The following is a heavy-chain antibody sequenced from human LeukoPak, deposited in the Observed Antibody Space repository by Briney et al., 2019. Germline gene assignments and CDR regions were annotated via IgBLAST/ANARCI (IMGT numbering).Heavy chain of an antibody. D-gene: IGHD6-6*01. Sequence: GGSLRLSCAASGFTFNTYAMSWVRQAPGKGLEWVSVISGDGGSTFYADSVKGRFTISRDNSKNTLYLQMNSLRAEDTAVYYCAKDHSITGRPREYFDYWGQGTLVTVSS. J-gene: IGHJ4*02. CDR3: AKDHSITGRPREYFDY. CDR1: GFTFNTYA. V-gene: IGHV3-23*01. CDR2: ISGDGGST.